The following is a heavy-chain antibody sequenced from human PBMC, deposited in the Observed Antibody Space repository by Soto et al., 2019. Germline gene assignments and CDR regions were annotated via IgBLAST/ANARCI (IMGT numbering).Heavy chain of an antibody. D-gene: IGHD4-17*01. CDR1: GFSFSVSA. Sequence: LRLSCAASGFSFSVSAVHWVRQASGKGLEWIGRIRNKVNTYATVYAASVKGRFSITRDDSKNTASLQMNSLKTEDTAVYYFATLPSVDGGVGGRYFDLWGRGTLVTVSS. CDR3: ATLPSVDGGVGGRYFDL. J-gene: IGHJ2*01. CDR2: IRNKVNTYAT. V-gene: IGHV3-73*01.